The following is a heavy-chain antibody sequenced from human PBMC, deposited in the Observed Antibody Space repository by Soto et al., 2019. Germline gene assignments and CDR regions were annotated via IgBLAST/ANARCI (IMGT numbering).Heavy chain of an antibody. CDR2: INPNSGGT. J-gene: IGHJ3*02. D-gene: IGHD2-21*02. CDR1: GYTFTGYY. Sequence: GASVKVSCKASGYTFTGYYMHWVRQAPGQGLEWMGWINPNSGGTNYAQKFQGRVTMTRDTSISTAYMELSRLRSDDTAVYYCARQRQEGVLVVTAIPEHDAFDIWGQGTMVTVSS. CDR3: ARQRQEGVLVVTAIPEHDAFDI. V-gene: IGHV1-2*02.